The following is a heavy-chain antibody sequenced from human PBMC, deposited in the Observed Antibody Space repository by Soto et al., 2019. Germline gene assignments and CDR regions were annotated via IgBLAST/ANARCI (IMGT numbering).Heavy chain of an antibody. CDR2: INPSTGGT. Sequence: QVLLVQSGAEVKKPGASVKVSCKASGYTFTGHYLHWVRQAPGRGLEWMGWINPSTGGTNFAQECQGRVTMTSDTSIRTVYLELSSLTADDTAVYYCCRYLMWSVGARRFDHWGQETHVTVSS. J-gene: IGHJ4*02. CDR3: CRYLMWSVGARRFDH. D-gene: IGHD3-3*01. V-gene: IGHV1-2*02. CDR1: GYTFTGHY.